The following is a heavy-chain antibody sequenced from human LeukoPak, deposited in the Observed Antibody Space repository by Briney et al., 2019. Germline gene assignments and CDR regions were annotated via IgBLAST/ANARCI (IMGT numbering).Heavy chain of an antibody. CDR3: AKDRCSNGIGCYYYYMDV. V-gene: IGHV3-23*01. D-gene: IGHD2-8*01. CDR2: MSDSGTNT. J-gene: IGHJ6*03. CDR1: GFTFSTYG. Sequence: GGSLRLSCGASGFTFSTYGMTWVRQAPGKGLEWVSGMSDSGTNTYYADSVKDRFSISRDSSKNILYLQMNSLRAEDTAVYYCAKDRCSNGIGCYYYYMDVWGKGTTVTISS.